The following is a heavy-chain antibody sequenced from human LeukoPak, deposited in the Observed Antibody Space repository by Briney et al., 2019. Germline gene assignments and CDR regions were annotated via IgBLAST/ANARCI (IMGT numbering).Heavy chain of an antibody. J-gene: IGHJ5*02. CDR3: ARSSLYSSSFDP. CDR2: IYYSGST. CDR1: GGSISSSSFY. Sequence: SETLSLTCTVSGGSISSSSFYWGWIRQPPGKGLEWIGSIYYSGSTYYNPSLKSRVTMSVDTSKNQFSLNLSSVTAADTAVYYCARSSLYSSSFDPWGQGTLVTVSS. V-gene: IGHV4-39*07. D-gene: IGHD5/OR15-5a*01.